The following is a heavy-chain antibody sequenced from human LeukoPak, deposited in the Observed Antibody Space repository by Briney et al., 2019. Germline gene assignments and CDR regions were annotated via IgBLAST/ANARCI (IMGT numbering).Heavy chain of an antibody. CDR1: GRSFSVYY. CDR3: ARGPGGDY. D-gene: IGHD4-23*01. J-gene: IGHJ4*02. CDR2: INHSGGT. V-gene: IGHV4-34*01. Sequence: PAETLSLTCAVYGRSFSVYYWSWIRHPPGKGLEWIGEINHSGGTNYNPSLKSRVTITVDTYKNQFSLKLSSVTAADTAVYYCARGPGGDYWGQGTLVTVSS.